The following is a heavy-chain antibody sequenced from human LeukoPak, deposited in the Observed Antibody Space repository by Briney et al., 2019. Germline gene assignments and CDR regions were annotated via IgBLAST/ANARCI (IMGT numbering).Heavy chain of an antibody. CDR3: ARDRITMKVVPGSDAFDI. CDR1: VYTFTSYY. Sequence: ASVKVFCKASVYTFTSYYMYWVRQAPGQGPEWMGIIDPSGGSTSYAQNFQGRVTMTRDTSTTTVYMELGSLRSEDTAVYYCARDRITMKVVPGSDAFDIWGQGTMVIVSS. J-gene: IGHJ3*02. CDR2: IDPSGGST. V-gene: IGHV1-46*01. D-gene: IGHD3-22*01.